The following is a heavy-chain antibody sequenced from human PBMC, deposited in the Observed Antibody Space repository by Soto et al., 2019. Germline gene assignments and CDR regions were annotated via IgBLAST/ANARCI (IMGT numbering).Heavy chain of an antibody. CDR3: ARDQGLLSGFDY. J-gene: IGHJ4*02. CDR2: INPNGGST. Sequence: ASVKVSCKAPADTFTSYYIHWVRQAPGHGLEWMGIINPNGGSTRFAQTFQGRITMTRDTSISTAYMELSRLRSDDTAVYYCARDQGLLSGFDYWGQGTLVTVSS. V-gene: IGHV1-46*01. CDR1: ADTFTSYY. D-gene: IGHD6-25*01.